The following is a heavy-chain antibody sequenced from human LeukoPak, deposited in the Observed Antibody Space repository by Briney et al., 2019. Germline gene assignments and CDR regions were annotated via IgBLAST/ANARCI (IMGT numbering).Heavy chain of an antibody. V-gene: IGHV4-34*01. D-gene: IGHD2-2*01. J-gene: IGHJ6*03. CDR3: GGYCSSTSCRRAGYYYYYMDV. CDR1: GGSFGGYY. CDR2: INHSGST. Sequence: SETLSLTXAVYGGSFGGYYWSWIRQSPGKGLEWIGEINHSGSTNDNPSLKSRVTISVDTSKNQFSLKLSSVTAADTAVYYCGGYCSSTSCRRAGYYYYYMDVWGKGTTVTVSS.